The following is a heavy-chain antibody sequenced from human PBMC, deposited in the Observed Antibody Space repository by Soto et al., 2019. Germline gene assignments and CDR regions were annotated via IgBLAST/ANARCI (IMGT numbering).Heavy chain of an antibody. D-gene: IGHD6-13*01. CDR3: AGRGAAADYAFDI. V-gene: IGHV1-69*06. Sequence: GASVKVSCKASGGTFSSYAISWVRQAPGQGLEWMGGIIPIFGTANYAQKFQGRVTITADKSTSTAYMELSSLRSEDTAVYYCAGRGAAADYAFDIWGQGTMVTVSS. J-gene: IGHJ3*02. CDR1: GGTFSSYA. CDR2: IIPIFGTA.